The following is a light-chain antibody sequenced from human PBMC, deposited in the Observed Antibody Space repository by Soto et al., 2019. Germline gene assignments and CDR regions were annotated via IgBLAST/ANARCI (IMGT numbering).Light chain of an antibody. J-gene: IGLJ2*01. CDR3: SSFAGGGDPVL. CDR2: EVT. V-gene: IGLV2-8*01. Sequence: QSALTQPPSASGSLGQSVTIACTGTSSDAGGYNYVSWHQQHPGKAPKVMIYEVTKRPPGVPDRFSGSKSGNTASLPVSGLQADDGADYYCSSFAGGGDPVLLGGGTKLTVL. CDR1: SSDAGGYNY.